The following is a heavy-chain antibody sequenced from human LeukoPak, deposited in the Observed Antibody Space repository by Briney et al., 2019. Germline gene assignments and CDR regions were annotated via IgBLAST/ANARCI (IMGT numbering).Heavy chain of an antibody. CDR3: ATDLGGDSSGWY. J-gene: IGHJ4*02. V-gene: IGHV1-24*01. D-gene: IGHD6-19*01. CDR2: FDPEDGET. Sequence: ASVKVSCKVSGDTLTELSMHWVRQAPGKGLEWRGGFDPEDGETIYAQKFQGRVTMTEDTSTDTAYMELSSLRSEDTAVYYRATDLGGDSSGWYWGQGTLVTVSS. CDR1: GDTLTELS.